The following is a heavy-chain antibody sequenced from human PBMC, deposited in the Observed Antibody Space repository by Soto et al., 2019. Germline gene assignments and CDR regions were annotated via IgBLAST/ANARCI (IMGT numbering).Heavy chain of an antibody. CDR1: GYTFTSYG. V-gene: IGHV1-18*01. D-gene: IGHD3-3*01. CDR2: ISAHNGNT. Sequence: ASVKVSFKASGYTFTSYGISWVRQAPGQGLEWMGWISAHNGNTNYAQKLQGRATMTTDTSTSTAYMELRSLRSDDTAVYYCARDQGITTFGVYSMYYYGMDVWG. J-gene: IGHJ6*02. CDR3: ARDQGITTFGVYSMYYYGMDV.